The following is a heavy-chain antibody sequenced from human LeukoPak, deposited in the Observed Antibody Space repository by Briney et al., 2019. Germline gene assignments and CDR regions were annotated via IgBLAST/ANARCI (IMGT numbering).Heavy chain of an antibody. Sequence: PSETLSLTCTVSGGSISSYYWSWIRQPPGKGLEWIGYIYYSGSTNYNPSLKSRVTISVDTSKNQFSLKLSSVTAADTAVYYCAREAHYYDILTGPRTDAFDIWGQGTTVTVSS. CDR3: AREAHYYDILTGPRTDAFDI. J-gene: IGHJ3*02. V-gene: IGHV4-59*01. CDR2: IYYSGST. D-gene: IGHD3-9*01. CDR1: GGSISSYY.